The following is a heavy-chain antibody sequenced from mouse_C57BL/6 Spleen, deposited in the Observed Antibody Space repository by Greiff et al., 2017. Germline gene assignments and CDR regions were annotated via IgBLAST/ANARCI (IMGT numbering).Heavy chain of an antibody. CDR2: INPNNGGT. D-gene: IGHD1-1*01. CDR3: ARYITTVVAPYYYAMDY. CDR1: GYTFTDYN. J-gene: IGHJ4*01. V-gene: IGHV1-18*01. Sequence: VQLQQSGPELVKPGASVKIPCKASGYTFTDYNMDWVKQSHGKSLEWIGDINPNNGGTIYNQTFKGKATLTVDKSSSTAYMELRSLTSEDTAVYYCARYITTVVAPYYYAMDYWGQGTSVTVSS.